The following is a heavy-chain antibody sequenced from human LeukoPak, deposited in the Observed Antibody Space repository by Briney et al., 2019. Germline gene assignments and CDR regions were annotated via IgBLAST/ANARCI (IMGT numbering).Heavy chain of an antibody. D-gene: IGHD3-3*01. CDR2: IYYSGST. Sequence: SETLSLTCTVSGGSISSYYWSWIRQPPGKGLEWIGYIYYSGSTNYNPSLKSRATISVDTSKNQFSLKLSSVTAADTAVYYCARSPGDYDFWSGYYTGNGLNWFDPWGQGTLVTVSS. J-gene: IGHJ5*02. CDR1: GGSISSYY. CDR3: ARSPGDYDFWSGYYTGNGLNWFDP. V-gene: IGHV4-59*08.